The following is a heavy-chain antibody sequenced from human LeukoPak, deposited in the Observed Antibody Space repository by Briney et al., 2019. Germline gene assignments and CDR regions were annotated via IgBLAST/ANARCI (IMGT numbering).Heavy chain of an antibody. Sequence: ASVKVSCKASGYTFTSYGISWVRQAPGQGLEWMGWISAYNGNTKYSQNLQGRVTITRDTSASTAYMELSSLRSEDTAVYYCARGPLGRNGDYFDYWGQGTLVTVSS. D-gene: IGHD7-27*01. CDR3: ARGPLGRNGDYFDY. J-gene: IGHJ4*02. V-gene: IGHV1-18*01. CDR1: GYTFTSYG. CDR2: ISAYNGNT.